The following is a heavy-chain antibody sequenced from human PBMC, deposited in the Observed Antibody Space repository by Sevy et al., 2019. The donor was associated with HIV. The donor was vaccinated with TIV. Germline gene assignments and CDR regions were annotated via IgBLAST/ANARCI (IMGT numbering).Heavy chain of an antibody. Sequence: GGSLRLSCSASGFTFSSYAMHWVRQAPGKGLEYVSAISSNGGSTYYADSVKGRFTISRDNSKNTLYLQMSSLRAEDTTVYYCVKGSSSSFFDFWLDPWGQGTLVTVSS. J-gene: IGHJ5*02. V-gene: IGHV3-64D*06. CDR3: VKGSSSSFFDFWLDP. CDR1: GFTFSSYA. CDR2: ISSNGGST. D-gene: IGHD6-6*01.